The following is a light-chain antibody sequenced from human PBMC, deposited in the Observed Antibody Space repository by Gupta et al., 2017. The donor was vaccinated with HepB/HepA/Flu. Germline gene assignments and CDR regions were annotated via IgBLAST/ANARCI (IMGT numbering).Light chain of an antibody. V-gene: IGKV3-20*01. CDR2: GES. J-gene: IGKJ4*01. Sequence: EIVLTQSPGTLSLSPGERATPSCRASQSVSSSYLAWYQQKPGQAPRLLIYGESSRATGIPDRFSGSGYGTDFTLTISRREPEDFAVYYCQQYGSSPPVTFGGGTKVEIK. CDR1: QSVSSSY. CDR3: QQYGSSPPVT.